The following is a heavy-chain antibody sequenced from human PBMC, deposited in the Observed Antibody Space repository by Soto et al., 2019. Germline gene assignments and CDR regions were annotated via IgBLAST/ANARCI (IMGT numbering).Heavy chain of an antibody. J-gene: IGHJ4*02. CDR2: ISGSGDSA. CDR3: GKERRGSGWSVCNF. D-gene: IGHD6-19*01. V-gene: IGHV3-23*01. Sequence: VQLLESGGGLVQPGGSLRLSCAASGFIFRDYAMNWVRQAPGKGLEWVSDISGSGDSARYADSVKGRFTISRDNSRKTLYLQINGLRVDDTAVYYCGKERRGSGWSVCNFWGQGTLVTVSS. CDR1: GFIFRDYA.